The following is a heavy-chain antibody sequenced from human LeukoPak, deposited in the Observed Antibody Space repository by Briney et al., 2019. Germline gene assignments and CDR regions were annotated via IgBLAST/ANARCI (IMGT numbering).Heavy chain of an antibody. CDR2: IYYSGST. J-gene: IGHJ4*02. Sequence: SETLSLTCTVSGGSISSYYWSWIRQPPGKGLEWIGYIYYSGSTNYNPSLKSRVTISVDTPKNQFSLKLSSVTAADTAVYYCARHGYSYGPDYWGQGTLVTVSS. D-gene: IGHD5-18*01. CDR3: ARHGYSYGPDY. CDR1: GGSISSYY. V-gene: IGHV4-59*01.